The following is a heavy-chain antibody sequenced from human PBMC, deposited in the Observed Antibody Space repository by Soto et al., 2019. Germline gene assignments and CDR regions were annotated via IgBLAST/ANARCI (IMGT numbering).Heavy chain of an antibody. D-gene: IGHD5-18*01. CDR3: ATPHYSYGYNY. Sequence: SETLSLTCAVYGGSFSGYYWTWIRQPPGKGLEWIGEINHSGSTNYNPSLKSRVTISVDTSKNQFSLKLSSVTAADTAVYYCATPHYSYGYNYWGQGTLVTVSS. CDR1: GGSFSGYY. J-gene: IGHJ4*02. CDR2: INHSGST. V-gene: IGHV4-34*01.